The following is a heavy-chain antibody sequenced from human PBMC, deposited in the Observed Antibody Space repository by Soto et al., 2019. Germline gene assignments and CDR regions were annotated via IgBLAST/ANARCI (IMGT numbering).Heavy chain of an antibody. CDR1: GGSISSYY. D-gene: IGHD6-25*01. V-gene: IGHV4-59*01. CDR2: IYYTGTT. Sequence: SETLSLTCTVSGGSISSYYWSWIRQPPGKGLEWIGYIYYTGTTNYNPSLTSRATISIDTSKSQFSLKLISVTAADTAVYYCARERIAAVWGQGATVTVSS. CDR3: ARERIAAV. J-gene: IGHJ6*02.